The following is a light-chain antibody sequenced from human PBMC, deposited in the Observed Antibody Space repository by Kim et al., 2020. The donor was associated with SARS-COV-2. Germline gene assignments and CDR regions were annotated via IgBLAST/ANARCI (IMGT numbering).Light chain of an antibody. CDR2: EVS. J-gene: IGLJ2*01. V-gene: IGLV2-23*02. CDR3: CSYAGSVV. CDR1: GSDVGSFKL. Sequence: SPVQWIPNSRTGTGSDVGSFKLVCWFQKHPGKAPKLMIYEVSKRPSGVSNRFSGSKSGNTASLTISGLQAEDEADYYCCSYAGSVVFGGGTKVTVL.